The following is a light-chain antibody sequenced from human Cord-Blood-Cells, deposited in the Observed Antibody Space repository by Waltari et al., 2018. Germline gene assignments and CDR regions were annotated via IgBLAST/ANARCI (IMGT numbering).Light chain of an antibody. CDR2: AAS. J-gene: IGKJ5*01. Sequence: DIQLTPSPSFLSASVGDRVTIICRASQGISSYVAWYQQKPGKAPKLLIYAASTLQSGVPSRSSASRPGTAFTLTISSLQPEDFATYYCQQLNSYPITCGQGTRLEIK. V-gene: IGKV1-9*01. CDR1: QGISSY. CDR3: QQLNSYPIT.